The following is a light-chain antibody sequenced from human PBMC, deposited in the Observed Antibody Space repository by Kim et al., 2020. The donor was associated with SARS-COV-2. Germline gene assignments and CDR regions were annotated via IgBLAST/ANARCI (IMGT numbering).Light chain of an antibody. V-gene: IGLV3-21*03. CDR2: DDA. CDR1: NIGSKS. Sequence: APGKTATLTCGGNNIGSKSVHWYQQKPGQAPMLVIYDDADRPSGIPERFSGSNSDNTATLTISSVEAGDEADYYCQVWDGTSDHVVFGVGTRLTVL. J-gene: IGLJ2*01. CDR3: QVWDGTSDHVV.